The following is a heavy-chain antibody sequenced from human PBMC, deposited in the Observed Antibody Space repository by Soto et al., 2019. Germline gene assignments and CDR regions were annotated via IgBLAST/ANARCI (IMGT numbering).Heavy chain of an antibody. J-gene: IGHJ6*02. V-gene: IGHV1-58*01. CDR2: IVVGSGNT. Sequence: SVKVCCKASRFTFTSSAVQWVRQARGQRLEWRGWIVVGSGNTNYAQKFQERVTITRDMSTSTAYMELNSLRDEDTAVYYCARSSPAVKRGRGGMDVWGQGTTVTVSS. D-gene: IGHD6-19*01. CDR3: ARSSPAVKRGRGGMDV. CDR1: RFTFTSSA.